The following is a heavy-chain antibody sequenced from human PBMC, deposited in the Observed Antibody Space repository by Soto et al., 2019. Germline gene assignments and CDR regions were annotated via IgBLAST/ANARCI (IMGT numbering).Heavy chain of an antibody. Sequence: QVHLVQSGAEVKKPGSSVKVSCKASGGTFSSYAISWVRQAPGQGLEWMGGIIPIFGTANYAQKFQGRVTITADESTSTAYMELSSLRSEDTAVYYCASAELAYCGGDCYSSYWGQGTLVTVSS. CDR3: ASAELAYCGGDCYSSY. J-gene: IGHJ4*02. D-gene: IGHD2-21*02. V-gene: IGHV1-69*01. CDR2: IIPIFGTA. CDR1: GGTFSSYA.